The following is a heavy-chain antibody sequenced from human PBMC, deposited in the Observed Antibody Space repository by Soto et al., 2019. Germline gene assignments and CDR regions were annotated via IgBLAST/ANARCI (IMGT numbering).Heavy chain of an antibody. D-gene: IGHD6-19*01. CDR1: GFTVSSGY. CDR3: ARDTYSSGWYDS. J-gene: IGHJ5*01. V-gene: IGHV3-53*05. Sequence: GGSLRLSCAASGFTVSSGYMAWVRQAPGKGLEWISVLFSGASSYYADSVKGRFTISRDNSKNTLSLEMSSLRVEDTAVYFCARDTYSSGWYDSWGQGTLVTVSS. CDR2: LFSGASS.